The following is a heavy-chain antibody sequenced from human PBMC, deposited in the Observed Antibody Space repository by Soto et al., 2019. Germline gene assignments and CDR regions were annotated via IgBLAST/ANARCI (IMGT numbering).Heavy chain of an antibody. D-gene: IGHD3-22*01. CDR3: ARGRRDYYDSGDWVPLAY. CDR2: MNPDSGDT. V-gene: IGHV1-8*01. J-gene: IGHJ4*02. CDR1: GYTFTNYD. Sequence: QVQLVQSGAEVKKPGASVKVSCKASGYTFTNYDINWVRQATGQGLEWMGWMNPDSGDTRYAQEFQGRVTMTRDTSISTAYTELSSLRSEDTAVYYCARGRRDYYDSGDWVPLAYWGQGTLVIVSS.